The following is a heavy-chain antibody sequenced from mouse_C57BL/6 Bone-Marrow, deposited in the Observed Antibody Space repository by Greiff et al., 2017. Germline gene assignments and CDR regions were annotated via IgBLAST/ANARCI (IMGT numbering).Heavy chain of an antibody. J-gene: IGHJ3*01. V-gene: IGHV14-2*01. CDR1: GFNFNDYD. D-gene: IGHD1-1*01. Sequence: VQLQQSGAELVKPGASVKLSCTASGFNFNDYDMHWVKQRTEQGLEWIGRIDPEDGETTYAPNFQGKATITADTSSNTAYLQLRILTSEDTAVYYYASVSSSYQFAFWGRGTLITVTA. CDR2: IDPEDGET. CDR3: ASVSSSYQFAF.